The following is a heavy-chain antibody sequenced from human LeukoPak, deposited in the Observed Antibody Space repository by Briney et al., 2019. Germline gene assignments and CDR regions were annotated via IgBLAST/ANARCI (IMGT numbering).Heavy chain of an antibody. D-gene: IGHD2-8*01. CDR1: GFTFDDYA. V-gene: IGHV3-9*01. Sequence: GGSLRLSCAASGFTFDDYAMHWVRQAPGKGLEWVSGISWNSGSIGYADSVKGRFTISRDNAKNSLYLQMNSLRAEDTALYYCAKGCMPGPNYYYGMDVWGQGTTVTVSS. J-gene: IGHJ6*02. CDR2: ISWNSGSI. CDR3: AKGCMPGPNYYYGMDV.